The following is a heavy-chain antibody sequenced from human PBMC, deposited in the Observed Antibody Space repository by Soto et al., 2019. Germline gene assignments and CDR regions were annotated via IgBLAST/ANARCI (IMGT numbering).Heavy chain of an antibody. CDR3: ATGLYYCDSSGYYFNY. J-gene: IGHJ4*02. V-gene: IGHV1-24*01. CDR2: FDPEDGET. Sequence: GASVKVSCKVSGYTLTELSMHWVRQAPGKGLEWMGGFDPEDGETIYAQKFQGRVTMTEDTSTDTAYMELSSLRSEDTAVYYCATGLYYCDSSGYYFNYWGQGTLVTVSS. CDR1: GYTLTELS. D-gene: IGHD3-22*01.